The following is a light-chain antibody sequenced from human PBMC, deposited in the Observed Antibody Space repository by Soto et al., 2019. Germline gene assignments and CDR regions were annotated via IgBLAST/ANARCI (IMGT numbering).Light chain of an antibody. J-gene: IGKJ1*01. CDR3: QQYNSYSPT. CDR2: DAS. V-gene: IGKV1-5*01. CDR1: QSISSW. Sequence: DIQMTQSPSTLSASVGDRVTITCRASQSISSWLAWYQQKPGKAPKLLIYDASSLESGVPSRFSGSGSGTEFTRTISSLQPDDFATYYYQQYNSYSPTFGQGTKVEIK.